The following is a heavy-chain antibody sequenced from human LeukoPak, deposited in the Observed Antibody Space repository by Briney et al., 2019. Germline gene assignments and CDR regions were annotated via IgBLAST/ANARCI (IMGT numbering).Heavy chain of an antibody. V-gene: IGHV4-39*01. CDR3: ARHTENYDSGRFDY. J-gene: IGHJ4*02. CDR2: FYYSGIP. D-gene: IGHD3-22*01. CDR1: GGSISSGRYY. Sequence: PSETLSLPCTVSGGSISSGRYYCSWIRQPPGKGREWIGRFYYSGIPYYNPYVKIPGPICVDTYKNQLSLKLSSVTAADTAVYYCARHTENYDSGRFDYWGEGTLVSVSS.